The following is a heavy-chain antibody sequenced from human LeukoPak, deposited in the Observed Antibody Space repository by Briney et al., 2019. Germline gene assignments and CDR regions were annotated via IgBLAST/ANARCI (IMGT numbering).Heavy chain of an antibody. D-gene: IGHD6-6*01. V-gene: IGHV1-2*02. CDR1: GYTFPGYY. Sequence: GASVKASCKASGYTFPGYYMHWVRQAPGQGLEWMGWINPNSGGTNYAQKFQGRFTMTRDTSISTAYMELSRLRSDDTAVYYCAREHSSSSGKVFDYWGQGTLVTVSS. CDR2: INPNSGGT. J-gene: IGHJ4*02. CDR3: AREHSSSSGKVFDY.